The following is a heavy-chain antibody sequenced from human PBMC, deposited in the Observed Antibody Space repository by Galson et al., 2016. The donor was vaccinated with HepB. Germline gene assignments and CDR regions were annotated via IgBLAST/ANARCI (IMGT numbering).Heavy chain of an antibody. D-gene: IGHD5-18*01. CDR2: ISSDESYK. Sequence: SLRLSCAASGFSFRSYGMHWVRQAPGKGLEWVAVISSDESYKYYADSVKGRFTISRDNSKNTLYLQMNSLRAEHTAVYYCARDTVRGYDYGGPVDYWGQGTLVTVSS. CDR1: GFSFRSYG. V-gene: IGHV3-30*03. CDR3: ARDTVRGYDYGGPVDY. J-gene: IGHJ4*02.